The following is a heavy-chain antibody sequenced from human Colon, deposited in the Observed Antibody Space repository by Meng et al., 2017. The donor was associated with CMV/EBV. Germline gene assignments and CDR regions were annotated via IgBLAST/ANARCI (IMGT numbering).Heavy chain of an antibody. V-gene: IGHV3-53*01. Sequence: GGSLRLSCTASEFTVSESYMNWVRQAPGKGLEWVSVIYGGGTTKYADSVTGRFTISRDNSKNTLFLQMNSLRAEDTAVYYCAGETGLPNGMDVWGQGTTVTVSS. D-gene: IGHD4-11*01. CDR1: EFTVSESY. J-gene: IGHJ6*02. CDR2: IYGGGTT. CDR3: AGETGLPNGMDV.